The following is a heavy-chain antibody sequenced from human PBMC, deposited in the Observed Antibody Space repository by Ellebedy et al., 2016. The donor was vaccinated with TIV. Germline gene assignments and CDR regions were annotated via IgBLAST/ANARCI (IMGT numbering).Heavy chain of an antibody. CDR1: GFTFSSYA. CDR3: AKERLRAFDY. CDR2: ISGSGGST. J-gene: IGHJ4*02. D-gene: IGHD3-22*01. V-gene: IGHV3-23*01. Sequence: GESLKISXAASGFTFSSYAMSWVRQAPGKGLEWVSAISGSGGSTYYADSVKGRFTISRDNSKNTLYLQMNSLRAEDTAVYYCAKERLRAFDYWGQGTLVTVSS.